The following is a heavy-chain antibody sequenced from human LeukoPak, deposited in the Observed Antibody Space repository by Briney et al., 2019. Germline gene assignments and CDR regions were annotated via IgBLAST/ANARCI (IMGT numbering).Heavy chain of an antibody. D-gene: IGHD1-26*01. CDR3: AKDVGGRLGP. Sequence: GGSLRLSCSASGFTLSGAASTWVRQAPGKGLEWVSTITRPGSSTYYSDSVKGRFTISRDGARNTLFLQMNGLRLDDSAIYYCAKDVGGRLGPWGQGALVTVSS. CDR2: ITRPGSST. J-gene: IGHJ5*02. CDR1: GFTLSGAA. V-gene: IGHV3-23*01.